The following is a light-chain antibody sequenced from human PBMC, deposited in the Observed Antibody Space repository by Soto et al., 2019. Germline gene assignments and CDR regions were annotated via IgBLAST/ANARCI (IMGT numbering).Light chain of an antibody. CDR3: QKYDNAPET. J-gene: IGKJ1*01. Sequence: DIQMTQSPSSMSASVGDRVTITFRASQGISRYLGWYQQQPGKVPKVLIYAASTLKSGVPSRFSGSGSGTDFTLTISSLQPEDVATYYCQKYDNAPETFGQGTKVDI. V-gene: IGKV1-27*01. CDR2: AAS. CDR1: QGISRY.